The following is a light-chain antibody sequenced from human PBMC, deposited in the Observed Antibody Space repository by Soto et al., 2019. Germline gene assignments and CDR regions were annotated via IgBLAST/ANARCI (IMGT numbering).Light chain of an antibody. CDR2: GAS. CDR1: QSVSSN. V-gene: IGKV3-15*01. Sequence: EIVMTQPPATLSVSPGERATLSCRASQSVSSNLAWYQQKPGQAPRLLIYGASTRATGIPARFSGSGSGTECTLTVSSLQSEDFAVYYCQQYNNWPRTFGRGTKVEIK. J-gene: IGKJ1*01. CDR3: QQYNNWPRT.